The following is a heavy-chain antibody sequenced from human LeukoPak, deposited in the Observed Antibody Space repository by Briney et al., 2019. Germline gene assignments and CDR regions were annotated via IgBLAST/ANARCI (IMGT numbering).Heavy chain of an antibody. V-gene: IGHV3-7*01. J-gene: IGHJ4*02. Sequence: GGSLRLSCAASGFTFSDFWMTWVRQAPGKGLEWVANINQGGREKYYVDSVEGRFTISRDNAKNTVYLQMNSLRVEDTAVYYCSRDLEYLGQGTLVTVSS. CDR1: GFTFSDFW. CDR3: SRDLEY. CDR2: INQGGREK.